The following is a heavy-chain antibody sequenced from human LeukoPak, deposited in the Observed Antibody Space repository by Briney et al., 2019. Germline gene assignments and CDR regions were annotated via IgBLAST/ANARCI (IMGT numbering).Heavy chain of an antibody. V-gene: IGHV4-34*01. CDR2: INHSGST. CDR1: GGSFSGYY. D-gene: IGHD3-3*01. Sequence: SETLSLTCAVYGGSFSGYYWSWIRQPPGKGLEWIGEINHSGSTNYNPSLKSRVTISVDTSKNQFSLKLSSVTAADTAVYYCARPNYDFWSGYYRFDPWGQGTLVTVSS. J-gene: IGHJ5*02. CDR3: ARPNYDFWSGYYRFDP.